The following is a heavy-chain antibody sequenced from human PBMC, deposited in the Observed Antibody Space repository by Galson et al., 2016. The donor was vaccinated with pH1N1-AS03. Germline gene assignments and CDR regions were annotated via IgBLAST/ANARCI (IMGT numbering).Heavy chain of an antibody. Sequence: TLSLTCTVSGDSAFDYYWNWIRQPPGKGLEWIGYIQTTGNTKYNPSLKSRVTMSIDTSKNQFSLHLMSVTAADTALYYCARDPPLEIGWYFDLWGRGTLVTVSS. CDR1: GDSAFDYY. D-gene: IGHD3-3*01. J-gene: IGHJ2*01. CDR3: ARDPPLEIGWYFDL. V-gene: IGHV4-4*09. CDR2: IQTTGNT.